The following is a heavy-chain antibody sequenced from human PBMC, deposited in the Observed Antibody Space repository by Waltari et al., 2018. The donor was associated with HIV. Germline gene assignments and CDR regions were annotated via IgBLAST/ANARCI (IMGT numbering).Heavy chain of an antibody. CDR2: VIPIFGSP. J-gene: IGHJ4*02. V-gene: IGHV1-69*13. Sequence: QVQLVQSGAEVKKPGSSVKVSCTASGFTSKNYAISWVRQAPGQGLEWMGGVIPIFGSPNYAQKFRGRVTITADESTYTSYMELSSLRFEDTAIYYCARDVGPGTYDFDSWGQGTLVTVSS. D-gene: IGHD3-10*01. CDR3: ARDVGPGTYDFDS. CDR1: GFTSKNYA.